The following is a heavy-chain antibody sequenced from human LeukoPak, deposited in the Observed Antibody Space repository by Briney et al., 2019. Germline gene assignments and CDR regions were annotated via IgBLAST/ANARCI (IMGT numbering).Heavy chain of an antibody. J-gene: IGHJ3*02. CDR3: ARVLADGYSDI. D-gene: IGHD5-24*01. CDR1: GGSISSSSYY. V-gene: IGHV4-39*07. Sequence: SETLSLTCTVSGGSISSSSYYWGWIRQPPGKGLEWIGSIYYSGSTYYNPSLKSRVTISVDTSKNQFSLRVSSVTAADTAVYYCARVLADGYSDIWGQGTMVTVSS. CDR2: IYYSGST.